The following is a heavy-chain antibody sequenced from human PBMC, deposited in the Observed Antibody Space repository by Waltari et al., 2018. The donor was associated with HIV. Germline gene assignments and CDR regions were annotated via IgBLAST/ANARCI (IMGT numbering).Heavy chain of an antibody. CDR1: GFTFSSYS. CDR3: ARANCSSTSCHSGGIWFDP. V-gene: IGHV3-21*01. CDR2: ISSSSSYI. D-gene: IGHD2-2*01. J-gene: IGHJ5*02. Sequence: AASGFTFSSYSMNWVRQAPGKGLEWVSSISSSSSYIYYADSVKGRFTISRDNAKNSLYLQMNSLRAEDTAVYYCARANCSSTSCHSGGIWFDPWGQGTLVTVSS.